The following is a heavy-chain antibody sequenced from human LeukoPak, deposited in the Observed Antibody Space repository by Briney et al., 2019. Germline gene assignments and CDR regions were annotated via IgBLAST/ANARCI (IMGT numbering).Heavy chain of an antibody. J-gene: IGHJ6*03. Sequence: ASVKVSCKASGYTFTGYYMHWVRQAPGQGLEWMGWINPNSGGTNYAQKFQGRVTMTRDTSISTAYMELSRLRSDDTAVYYCARVVSSSSVGVDYYYYYMDVWGKGTTVTVSS. CDR2: INPNSGGT. V-gene: IGHV1-2*02. CDR3: ARVVSSSSVGVDYYYYYMDV. CDR1: GYTFTGYY. D-gene: IGHD6-6*01.